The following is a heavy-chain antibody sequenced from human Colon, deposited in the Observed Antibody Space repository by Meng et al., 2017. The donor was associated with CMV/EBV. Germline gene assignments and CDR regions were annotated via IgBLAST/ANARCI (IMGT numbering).Heavy chain of an antibody. J-gene: IGHJ4*02. D-gene: IGHD3-10*01. Sequence: LSCTVSGGSISITSYYWAWIRQSPGEGLDWIGSIFYTGDTQYNPSLKSRVSLSVDTSKHQFSLHVTSVTAADTAIYYCARAHLGFRFGELSHWGQGMLVTVSS. CDR3: ARAHLGFRFGELSH. CDR2: IFYTGDT. CDR1: GGSISITSYY. V-gene: IGHV4-39*07.